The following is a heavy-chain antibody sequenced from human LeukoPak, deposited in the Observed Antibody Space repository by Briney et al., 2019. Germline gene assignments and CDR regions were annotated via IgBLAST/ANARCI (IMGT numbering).Heavy chain of an antibody. CDR3: ARATAGGSLDYYHYYMDV. CDR1: GGTFSTYA. D-gene: IGHD6-13*01. Sequence: SVKVSCKASGGTFSTYAINWVRQAPGQGLEWMGGPIPIFGTPNYAQKFQGRVTTTTDESTSTAYMELSSLTSDDTAVYYCARATAGGSLDYYHYYMDVWGKGTTVTVSS. CDR2: PIPIFGTP. V-gene: IGHV1-69*05. J-gene: IGHJ6*03.